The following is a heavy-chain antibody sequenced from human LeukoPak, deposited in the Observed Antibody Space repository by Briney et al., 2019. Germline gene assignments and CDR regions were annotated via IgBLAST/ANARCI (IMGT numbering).Heavy chain of an antibody. D-gene: IGHD3-3*01. CDR3: ARISLRSMYYDFWSGYYSYDAFDI. J-gene: IGHJ3*02. V-gene: IGHV3-21*01. Sequence: GGSLRLSCAASGFTFSSYSMNWVRQAPGKGLEWVSSISSSSSYIYYAGSVKGRFTISRDNAKNSLYLQMNSLRAEDTAVYYCARISLRSMYYDFWSGYYSYDAFDIWGQGTMVTVSS. CDR1: GFTFSSYS. CDR2: ISSSSSYI.